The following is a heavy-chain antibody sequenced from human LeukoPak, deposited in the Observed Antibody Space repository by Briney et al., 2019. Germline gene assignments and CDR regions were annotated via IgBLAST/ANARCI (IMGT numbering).Heavy chain of an antibody. CDR3: ARTIRGGHRAFDI. V-gene: IGHV4-4*07. D-gene: IGHD3-16*01. Sequence: SETLSFTCAGSGVSISSYYWSWLRQPAGKGLEGIGRIYTSGSTNYNPSLKSRVTMSVDTSKNQFSLKLSSVTAADTAVYYCARTIRGGHRAFDIWGQGTMVTVSS. J-gene: IGHJ3*02. CDR1: GVSISSYY. CDR2: IYTSGST.